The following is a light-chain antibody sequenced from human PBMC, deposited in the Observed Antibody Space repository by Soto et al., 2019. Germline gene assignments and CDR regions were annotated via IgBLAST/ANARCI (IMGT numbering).Light chain of an antibody. CDR3: AAWDDRLDGYV. Sequence: QSVLTQAPSASGTPGQRVTISCSGSSSNIGTNTVNWYQQLPGTAPKLLIYSNNQRPSGVPDRFSGSKSGTSASLAISGLQSEDEADYYCAAWDDRLDGYVFGTWTKVTVL. J-gene: IGLJ1*01. CDR1: SSNIGTNT. CDR2: SNN. V-gene: IGLV1-44*01.